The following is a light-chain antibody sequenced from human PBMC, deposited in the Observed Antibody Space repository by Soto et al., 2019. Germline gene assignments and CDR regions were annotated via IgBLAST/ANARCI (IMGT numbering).Light chain of an antibody. CDR2: KTS. CDR1: QSISSW. Sequence: DIQLTQSPSTLSASVGDRVTITCRASQSISSWLAWYQQKPGKAPKFLIYKTSNLESRVPSRFSGSGSGTEFTLTISSLQPDDFATYYCQYYNNYCWSFGQGTKVEIK. CDR3: QYYNNYCWS. V-gene: IGKV1-5*03. J-gene: IGKJ1*01.